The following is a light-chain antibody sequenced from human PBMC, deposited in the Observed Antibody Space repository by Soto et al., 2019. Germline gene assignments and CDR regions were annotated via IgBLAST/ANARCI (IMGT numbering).Light chain of an antibody. V-gene: IGLV2-14*01. CDR2: DVS. Sequence: QSALTQPASVSGFPGQSITISCTGTSSDVGGYNYVSWYQQYPGKAPKLMIYDVSNRPSGVSNRFSGSKSGNTASLTISGLQAEDEADYYCSSYTSSSTPLYVFGTGTKVTVL. J-gene: IGLJ1*01. CDR1: SSDVGGYNY. CDR3: SSYTSSSTPLYV.